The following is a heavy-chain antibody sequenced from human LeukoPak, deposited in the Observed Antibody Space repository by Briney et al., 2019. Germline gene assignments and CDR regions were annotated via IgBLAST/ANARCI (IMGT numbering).Heavy chain of an antibody. CDR1: GFSFSTDA. CDR3: ATTKEGGAC. J-gene: IGHJ4*02. CDR2: ISWSGGDT. D-gene: IGHD1-14*01. V-gene: IGHV3-23*01. Sequence: GGSLRLSCAASGFSFSTDAMTWVRQAPGKGLQWVSAISWSGGDTYYEDSVKGRFTISRDNSKNMLYLQMNSLRAEDTAVYYCATTKEGGACWGQGTLVTVSS.